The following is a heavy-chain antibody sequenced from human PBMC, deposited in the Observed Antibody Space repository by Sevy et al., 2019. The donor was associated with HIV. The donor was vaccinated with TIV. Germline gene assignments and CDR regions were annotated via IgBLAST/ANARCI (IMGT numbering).Heavy chain of an antibody. J-gene: IGHJ3*02. CDR1: GFTFSDYY. V-gene: IGHV3-11*01. Sequence: GGSLRLSCAASGFTFSDYYMSWIRQAPGKGLEWVSYISSSGSTIYYADSVKGRFTISRDNAKNSLYLQMNSLRAEDTAVYYCARDRKKPDYGSNSAYYAFDIWGQGTMVTVSS. D-gene: IGHD4-17*01. CDR3: ARDRKKPDYGSNSAYYAFDI. CDR2: ISSSGSTI.